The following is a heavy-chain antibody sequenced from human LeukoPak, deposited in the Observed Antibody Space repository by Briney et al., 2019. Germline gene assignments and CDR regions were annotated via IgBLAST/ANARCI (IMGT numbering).Heavy chain of an antibody. Sequence: GSLRLSCAASGFTFSSYAVSWVRQAPGKGLEWIGYIYYSGSTNYNPSLKSRVTISVDTSKNQFSLKLGSVTAADTAVYYCAATLYDYGDYYWFDPWGQGTLVTVSS. CDR1: GFTFSSYA. J-gene: IGHJ5*02. V-gene: IGHV4-59*01. D-gene: IGHD4-17*01. CDR3: AATLYDYGDYYWFDP. CDR2: IYYSGST.